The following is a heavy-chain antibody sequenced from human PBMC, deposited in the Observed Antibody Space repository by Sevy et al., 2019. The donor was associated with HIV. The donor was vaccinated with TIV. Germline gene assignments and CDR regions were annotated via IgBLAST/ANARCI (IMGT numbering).Heavy chain of an antibody. V-gene: IGHV3-30*02. D-gene: IGHD6-19*01. CDR3: AKDNQQWLAIYGMDV. Sequence: GGSLRLSCAASGFTFSSYGMHWVRQAPGKGLEWVAFIRYNGRKKYYADSVRGLFTISRDNSKKPLYLQMNSLRGAATAVYYCAKDNQQWLAIYGMDVWGQGTTVTVSS. CDR1: GFTFSSYG. CDR2: IRYNGRKK. J-gene: IGHJ6*02.